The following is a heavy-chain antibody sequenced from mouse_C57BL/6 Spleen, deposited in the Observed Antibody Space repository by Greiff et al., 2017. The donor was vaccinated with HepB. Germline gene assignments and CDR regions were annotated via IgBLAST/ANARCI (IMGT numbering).Heavy chain of an antibody. CDR1: GYTFPDYN. CDR3: ARRGYGSSYDYAMDY. J-gene: IGHJ4*01. CDR2: INPNNGGT. Sequence: EVQLQQSGPELVQPGASVKIPCKASGYTFPDYNLDWVKQSHGKSLEWIGDINPNNGGTISNQKFKGKATLTVDKSSSTAYMELRSLTSEDTAVYYCARRGYGSSYDYAMDYWGQGTSVTVAS. D-gene: IGHD1-1*01. V-gene: IGHV1-18*01.